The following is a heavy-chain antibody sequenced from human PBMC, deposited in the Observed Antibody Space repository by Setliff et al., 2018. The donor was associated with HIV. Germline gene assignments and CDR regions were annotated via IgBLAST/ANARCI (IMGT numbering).Heavy chain of an antibody. J-gene: IGHJ3*02. CDR2: ISSSSSYI. D-gene: IGHD3-10*01. V-gene: IGHV3-21*01. CDR1: GFTFSNYN. Sequence: GESLQISCAASGFTFSNYNMNWVRQAPGKGLEWVSSISSSSSYIYYADSVKGRFTISRVNTKNSLYLQMNSLRAEDTAVYFCARKSAPRGVLQIRVAFDIWGQGTMVTVSS. CDR3: ARKSAPRGVLQIRVAFDI.